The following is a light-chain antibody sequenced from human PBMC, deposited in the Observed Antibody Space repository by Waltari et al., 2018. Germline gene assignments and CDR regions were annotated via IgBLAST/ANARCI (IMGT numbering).Light chain of an antibody. CDR3: CSYASSGTGV. V-gene: IGLV2-23*02. CDR1: SSDVGSYNL. J-gene: IGLJ2*01. Sequence: QSALTQPASVSGSPGQSITISCTGTSSDVGSYNLVTWYQQYPGKAPKLMIYEVSKRPSGFAKRFSGSKSGNTASLTISGLQAEDEADYYCCSYASSGTGVFGGGTKVTVL. CDR2: EVS.